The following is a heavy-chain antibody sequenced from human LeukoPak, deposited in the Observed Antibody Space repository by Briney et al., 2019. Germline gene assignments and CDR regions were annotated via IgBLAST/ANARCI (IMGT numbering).Heavy chain of an antibody. V-gene: IGHV1-8*01. J-gene: IGHJ4*02. D-gene: IGHD3-22*01. CDR2: MNPNSGNT. CDR1: GYTFTSYD. CDR3: ARDSPDYYDSSGYRSADY. Sequence: ASVKVSCKASGYTFTSYDINWVRQATGQGLEWMGWMNPNSGNTGYAQKFQGRVTMTRNTSISTAYMEQSSLRSEATAVYYCARDSPDYYDSSGYRSADYWGQGTLVTVSS.